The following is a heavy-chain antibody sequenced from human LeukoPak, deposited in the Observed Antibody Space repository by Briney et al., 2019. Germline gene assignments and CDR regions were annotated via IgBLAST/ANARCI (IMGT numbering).Heavy chain of an antibody. CDR1: GFTFSSYS. D-gene: IGHD4-17*01. CDR3: AKEMGGTVTIVDYYYGMDV. Sequence: GGSLRLSCAASGFTFSSYSMNWVRQAPGKGLEWVSTISGGGGNTYYADSVKGRFTISRDNSKNTLYLQMNSLRAEDTAVYYCAKEMGGTVTIVDYYYGMDVWGQGTTVTVSS. CDR2: ISGGGGNT. J-gene: IGHJ6*02. V-gene: IGHV3-23*01.